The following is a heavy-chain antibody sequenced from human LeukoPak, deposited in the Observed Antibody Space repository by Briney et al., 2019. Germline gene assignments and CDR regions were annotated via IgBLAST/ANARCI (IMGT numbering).Heavy chain of an antibody. D-gene: IGHD1-14*01. J-gene: IGHJ4*02. CDR1: GFTFSSYS. V-gene: IGHV3-48*01. CDR2: ISSDGGTT. Sequence: PGGSLRISCEASGFTFSSYSMNWVRQAPGKGLEWISYISSDGGTTYYAHSVKGRFTISRDNAKNSLYLQMSSLRPEDTAIYYCASPPRIEGLNWGQGTLVTVSS. CDR3: ASPPRIEGLN.